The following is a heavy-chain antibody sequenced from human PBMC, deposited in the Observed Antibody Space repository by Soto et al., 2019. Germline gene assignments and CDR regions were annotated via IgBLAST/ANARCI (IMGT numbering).Heavy chain of an antibody. Sequence: LRLSCAASGFTFRNYAMHWVRQAPGKGLEWVAVISYDGSNKYYADSVKGRFTISRDNSKNTLYLQMNSLRAEDTAVYYGAKDLCSSSSCYYNYGMDVWGQGTTVTVSS. CDR3: AKDLCSSSSCYYNYGMDV. CDR1: GFTFRNYA. D-gene: IGHD2-2*01. V-gene: IGHV3-30*18. CDR2: ISYDGSNK. J-gene: IGHJ6*02.